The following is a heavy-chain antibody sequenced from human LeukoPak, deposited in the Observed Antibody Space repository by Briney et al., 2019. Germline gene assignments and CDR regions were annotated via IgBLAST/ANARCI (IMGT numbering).Heavy chain of an antibody. V-gene: IGHV4-59*01. J-gene: IGHJ2*01. D-gene: IGHD2-15*01. CDR3: ARERESSRTPFDL. CDR1: GGSMSPYH. CDR2: IYYSGST. Sequence: SETLSLTCTVSGGSMSPYHWGWIRQPPGKGLEWTGYIYYSGSTNYNPSLKSRVTISVDTSKNQFSLKLSSVTAADTAVYYCARERESSRTPFDLWGRGTLVTVSS.